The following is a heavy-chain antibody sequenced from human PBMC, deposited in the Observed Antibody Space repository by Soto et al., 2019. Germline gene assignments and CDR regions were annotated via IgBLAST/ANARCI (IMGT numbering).Heavy chain of an antibody. J-gene: IGHJ6*03. Sequence: QVQLQQWGAGLLKPSETLSLTCAVYGGSFSGYYWSWIRQPPGKGLEWIGEINHSGSTNYNPSLKSRVTISVDTSKNQFSLKLSSVTAADTAVYYCARDTVTTFYYYNMDVWGKGTTVTVSS. V-gene: IGHV4-34*01. CDR2: INHSGST. D-gene: IGHD4-17*01. CDR1: GGSFSGYY. CDR3: ARDTVTTFYYYNMDV.